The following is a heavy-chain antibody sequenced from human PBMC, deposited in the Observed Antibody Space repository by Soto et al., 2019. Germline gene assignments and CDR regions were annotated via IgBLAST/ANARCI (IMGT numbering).Heavy chain of an antibody. CDR3: ASKVRGAAAAFDY. J-gene: IGHJ4*02. CDR2: IYHSGST. CDR1: SGSISSSNW. D-gene: IGHD3-10*01. Sequence: SETLSLACAVSSGSISSSNWWSWVRQPPGKGLEWIGEIYHSGSTNYNPSLKSRVTISVDKSKNQFSLKLSSVTAADTAVYYCASKVRGAAAAFDYWGQGTLVTVSS. V-gene: IGHV4-4*02.